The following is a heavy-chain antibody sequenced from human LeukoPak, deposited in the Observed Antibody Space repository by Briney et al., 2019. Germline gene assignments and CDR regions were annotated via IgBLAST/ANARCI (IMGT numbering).Heavy chain of an antibody. CDR2: MNPNSGNT. V-gene: IGHV1-8*01. CDR3: ARGGHYDILTGHYQNDY. Sequence: ASVKVSCKASGYTFTSYDINWVRQATGQGLEWMGWMNPNSGNTGYAQKFQGRVTMTRNTSISTAYMELSSLRSEDTAVYYCARGGHYDILTGHYQNDYWGQGILVTVSS. CDR1: GYTFTSYD. J-gene: IGHJ4*02. D-gene: IGHD3-9*01.